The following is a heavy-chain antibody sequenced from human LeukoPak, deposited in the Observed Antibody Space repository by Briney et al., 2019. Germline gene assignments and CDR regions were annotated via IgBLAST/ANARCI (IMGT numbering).Heavy chain of an antibody. CDR1: GYSISSGYY. D-gene: IGHD6-19*01. Sequence: SETLSLTCAVSGYSISSGYYWGWTRQPPGKGLEWIGRIYHSGSTYYNPSLKSRVTISVDTSKDQFSLKLSSVTAADTAVCYCARDLGAVAGTRWFDPWGQGTLVTVSS. CDR3: ARDLGAVAGTRWFDP. J-gene: IGHJ5*02. V-gene: IGHV4-38-2*02. CDR2: IYHSGST.